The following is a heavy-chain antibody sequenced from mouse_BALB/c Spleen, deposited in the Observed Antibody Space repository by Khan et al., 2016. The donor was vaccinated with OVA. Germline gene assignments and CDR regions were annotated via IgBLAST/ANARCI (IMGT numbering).Heavy chain of an antibody. J-gene: IGHJ2*01. V-gene: IGHV3-2*02. CDR2: ICYSGVT. CDR3: ARGNCYGYYFDY. Sequence: EVQLQESGPGLVKPSQSLSLTCTVTGYSITSGYAWNWIRQFPGNKLEWMGYICYSGVTSYIPSLKSRISITRDTSKNQFFLQLNSVTTEDTATYYCARGNCYGYYFDYWGQGTTLTVSS. CDR1: GYSITSGYA. D-gene: IGHD1-1*01.